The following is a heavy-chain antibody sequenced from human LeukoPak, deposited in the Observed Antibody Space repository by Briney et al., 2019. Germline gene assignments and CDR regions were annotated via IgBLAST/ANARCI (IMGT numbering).Heavy chain of an antibody. D-gene: IGHD4-17*01. V-gene: IGHV3-23*01. Sequence: GGSLRLSCAASGFTFSTFAMIWVRQPPGKGLEWVSSIFPSGGEIHYADSVRGRFTISRDNSKSTLSLQMNSLRAEDTAVYYCAKDGRRTTVTTLGSYYYMDVWGKGTTVTISS. CDR1: GFTFSTFA. CDR2: IFPSGGEI. J-gene: IGHJ6*03. CDR3: AKDGRRTTVTTLGSYYYMDV.